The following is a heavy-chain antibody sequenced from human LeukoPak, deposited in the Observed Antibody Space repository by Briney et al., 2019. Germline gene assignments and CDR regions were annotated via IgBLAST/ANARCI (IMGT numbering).Heavy chain of an antibody. CDR1: GFSLNTRAMC. J-gene: IGHJ4*02. CDR3: ARMFSSIEGTAMIDY. V-gene: IGHV2-70*11. CDR2: IDWNDSK. Sequence: SGPALVKPTQTLTLTCTFSGFSLNTRAMCVNWIRQPPGKALEWLARIDWNDSKYHSTSLKTRLTISKDTSKSQVVLTMANVDPVDTGTYYCARMFSSIEGTAMIDYWGQGTLVTVSS. D-gene: IGHD1-26*01.